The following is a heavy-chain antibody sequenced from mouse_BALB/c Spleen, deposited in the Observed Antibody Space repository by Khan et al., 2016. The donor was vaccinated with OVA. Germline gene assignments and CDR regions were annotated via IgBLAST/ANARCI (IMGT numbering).Heavy chain of an antibody. V-gene: IGHV3-2*02. CDR2: ISYSGNT. D-gene: IGHD2-2*01. J-gene: IGHJ3*01. CDR1: GYSITSEYT. CDR3: ARKDYYAYDPFPY. Sequence: EVQLQESGPGLMKPSQSLSLTCTVTGYSITSEYTWNWIRQFPGHKLEWMGFISYSGNTRYNPSLKSRISITRDTSKNQFFLQLNSVTSEDTATYYCARKDYYAYDPFPYWGQGTLVTVSA.